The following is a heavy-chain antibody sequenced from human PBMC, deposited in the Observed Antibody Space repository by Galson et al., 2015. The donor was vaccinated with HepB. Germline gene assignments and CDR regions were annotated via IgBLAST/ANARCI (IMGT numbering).Heavy chain of an antibody. Sequence: SLRLSCAASAFTFSSYAIHWVRQAPGKGLDWVAAISFDGVNKYYADSVKGRFTISRDNSKNTLYLQMSSLGPEDTAVYFGARGRKVRFFDWFLQDDWYFDLWGRGTLVIVSS. V-gene: IGHV3-30*04. D-gene: IGHD3-9*01. CDR2: ISFDGVNK. J-gene: IGHJ2*01. CDR1: AFTFSSYA. CDR3: ARGRKVRFFDWFLQDDWYFDL.